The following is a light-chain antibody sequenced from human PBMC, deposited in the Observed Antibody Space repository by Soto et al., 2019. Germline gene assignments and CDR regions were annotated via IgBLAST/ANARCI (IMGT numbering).Light chain of an antibody. J-gene: IGLJ2*01. CDR2: EDN. CDR1: SGSIASNF. Sequence: NFMLTQPHSVSESPGKTVTISCTRSSGSIASNFVQWYQQRPGSSPTTVIYEDNQTLSGVPDRFSGSIDSSSNSASLTISGLKTEDEADYYCQSYDSSNHVVFGGGTQLTVL. V-gene: IGLV6-57*01. CDR3: QSYDSSNHVV.